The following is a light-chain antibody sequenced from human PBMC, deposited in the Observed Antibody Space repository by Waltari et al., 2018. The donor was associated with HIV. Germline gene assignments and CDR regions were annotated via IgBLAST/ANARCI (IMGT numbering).Light chain of an antibody. Sequence: QSALTQSASVSGSPGQSITISCTGTSSDVGAYPLVSWYQPHPGEVPKLLIYEVTKRPSGVSTRFSGSKSGNTASLTISGLQAEDEADYYCCSYAGSGLVFGGGTKLTVL. CDR2: EVT. J-gene: IGLJ3*02. CDR1: SSDVGAYPL. V-gene: IGLV2-23*02. CDR3: CSYAGSGLV.